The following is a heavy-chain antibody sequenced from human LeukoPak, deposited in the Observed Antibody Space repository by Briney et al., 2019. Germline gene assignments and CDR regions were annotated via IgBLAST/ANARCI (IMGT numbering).Heavy chain of an antibody. CDR1: GDSIFSDDYY. V-gene: IGHV4-39*07. Sequence: SETLSLTCTVSGDSIFSDDYYWAWIRQPPGKGLEWIGSIHYTGTPYYSSSLKSRVTISVDTSKNQFSLKLSSVTAADTAVYYCAREARFRAPDAFDIWGQGTMVTVSS. J-gene: IGHJ3*02. CDR3: AREARFRAPDAFDI. CDR2: IHYTGTP.